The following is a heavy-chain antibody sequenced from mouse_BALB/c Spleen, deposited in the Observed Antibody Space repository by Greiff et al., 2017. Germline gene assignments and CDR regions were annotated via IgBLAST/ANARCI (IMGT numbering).Heavy chain of an antibody. Sequence: DVKLVESGGGLVKPGGSLKLSCAASGFTFSSYAMSWVRQTPEKRLEWVATISSGGSYTYYPDSVKGRFTISRDNAKNTLYLQMSSLMSEDTAMYDCARLYGSRGFAYWGQGTLVTVSA. CDR3: ARLYGSRGFAY. V-gene: IGHV5-9-3*01. J-gene: IGHJ3*01. CDR1: GFTFSSYA. D-gene: IGHD1-1*01. CDR2: ISSGGSYT.